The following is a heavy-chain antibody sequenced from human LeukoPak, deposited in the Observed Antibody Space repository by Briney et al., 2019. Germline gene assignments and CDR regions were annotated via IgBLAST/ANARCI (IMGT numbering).Heavy chain of an antibody. D-gene: IGHD4-11*01. J-gene: IGHJ3*02. CDR2: ISGSGGST. Sequence: PGGSLRLSSAASGFTSSSYAMSWVRQAPGKGLEWVSAISGSGGSTYYADSVKGRFTISRDNSKNTLYLQMNSLRAEDTAVYYCAKSLQLDKGAFDIWGQGTMVTVSS. CDR1: GFTSSSYA. CDR3: AKSLQLDKGAFDI. V-gene: IGHV3-23*01.